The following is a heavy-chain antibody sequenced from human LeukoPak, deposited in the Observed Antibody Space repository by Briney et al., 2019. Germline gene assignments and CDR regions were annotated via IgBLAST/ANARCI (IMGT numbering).Heavy chain of an antibody. CDR1: GYTFTGYY. Sequence: ASVKVSCKASGYTFTGYYMHWVRQAPGQGLEWMGWINPNSGGTNYAQKFQGRVTMTRDTCISTAYMELSRLRSDDTAVYYCARGTLALEYSGSYHFDYWGQGTLVTVSS. CDR2: INPNSGGT. D-gene: IGHD1-26*01. V-gene: IGHV1-2*02. CDR3: ARGTLALEYSGSYHFDY. J-gene: IGHJ4*02.